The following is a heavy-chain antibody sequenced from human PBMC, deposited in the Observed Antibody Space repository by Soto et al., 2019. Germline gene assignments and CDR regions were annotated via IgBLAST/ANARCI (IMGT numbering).Heavy chain of an antibody. V-gene: IGHV3-21*05. CDR1: GFTFSSYG. CDR2: IRRSGSNK. Sequence: LRLSCAASGFTFSSYGMHWVRQAPGKGLEWVAEIRRSGSNKYYADSVKGRFTISRDNAKNSLYLQLNSLRAEDTAVYYCARGGYCTGGSCYSVAYWGQGTLVTVSS. J-gene: IGHJ4*02. D-gene: IGHD2-15*01. CDR3: ARGGYCTGGSCYSVAY.